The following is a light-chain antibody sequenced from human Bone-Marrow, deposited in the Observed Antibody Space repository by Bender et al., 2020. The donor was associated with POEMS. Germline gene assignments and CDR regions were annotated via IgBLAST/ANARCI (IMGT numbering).Light chain of an antibody. V-gene: IGLV1-40*01. Sequence: QSVLTQPPSVSEAPGQRVTISCTGSSSNIGAGYGVHWYQQLPGTAPRLLIYGNNNRPSGVPDRFSGSKSGTSASLAITGLQAEDEGDYYCQSYDNSLGGWVFGGGTKLTVL. CDR1: SSNIGAGYG. CDR3: QSYDNSLGGWV. CDR2: GNN. J-gene: IGLJ3*02.